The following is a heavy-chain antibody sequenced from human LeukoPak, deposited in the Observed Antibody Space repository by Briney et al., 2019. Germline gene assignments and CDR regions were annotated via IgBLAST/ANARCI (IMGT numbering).Heavy chain of an antibody. CDR2: INPSGGST. J-gene: IGHJ4*02. CDR1: GYTFTSYY. V-gene: IGHV1-46*01. D-gene: IGHD2-2*01. Sequence: ASVKVSCKASGYTFTSYYMHWVRQAPGQGLEWMGIINPSGGSTSYAQKFQGRVTMTRDTSTSTAYMELRSLRSDDTAVYYCARDLVVVPAAMQYWGQGTLVTVSS. CDR3: ARDLVVVPAAMQY.